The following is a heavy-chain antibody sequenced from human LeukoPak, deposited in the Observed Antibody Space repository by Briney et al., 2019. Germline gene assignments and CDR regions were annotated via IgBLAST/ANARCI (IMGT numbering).Heavy chain of an antibody. D-gene: IGHD2-15*01. CDR3: ARAGYCSGGSCYNTRLSLDY. J-gene: IGHJ4*02. CDR1: GDSVSSNSAA. CDR2: TYYRSKWYN. V-gene: IGHV6-1*01. Sequence: SQTLSLTYAISGDSVSSNSAAWNWIRQSPSRGLEWLGRTYYRSKWYNDYAVSVKSRITINPDTSKNQFSLQLNSVTPEDTAVYYCARAGYCSGGSCYNTRLSLDYWGQGTLVTVSS.